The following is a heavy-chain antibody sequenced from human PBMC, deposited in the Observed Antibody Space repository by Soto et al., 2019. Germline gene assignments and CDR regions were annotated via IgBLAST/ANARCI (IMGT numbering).Heavy chain of an antibody. Sequence: HPVGSLRLSCEGSGFTFSSYSMNWVRQTPGKGLEWVSYISSSSATIYYADSVKGRFTISRDNAKKSLYLQMNSLRDEDTAVYFCVRDSPYSSALYEGFDSWGQGTLVTVSS. D-gene: IGHD3-22*01. CDR3: VRDSPYSSALYEGFDS. CDR1: GFTFSSYS. J-gene: IGHJ4*02. CDR2: ISSSSATI. V-gene: IGHV3-48*02.